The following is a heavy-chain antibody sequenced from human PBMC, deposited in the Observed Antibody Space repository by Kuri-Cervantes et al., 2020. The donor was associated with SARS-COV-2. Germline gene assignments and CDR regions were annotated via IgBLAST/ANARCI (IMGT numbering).Heavy chain of an antibody. Sequence: SCAASGFTFSSYAMHWVRQAPGKGLEWVAVISYDGSNKYYADSVKGRFTISRDNSKNTLYLQMNSLRAEDTAVYYCARVVRGVIIEGDYWGQGTLVTVSS. CDR2: ISYDGSNK. V-gene: IGHV3-30-3*01. D-gene: IGHD3-10*01. J-gene: IGHJ4*02. CDR3: ARVVRGVIIEGDY. CDR1: GFTFSSYA.